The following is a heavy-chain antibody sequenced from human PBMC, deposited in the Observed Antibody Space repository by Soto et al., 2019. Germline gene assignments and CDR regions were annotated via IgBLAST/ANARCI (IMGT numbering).Heavy chain of an antibody. V-gene: IGHV3-23*01. D-gene: IGHD3-10*01. Sequence: GGALRLSCVASGLTFGSRAMTWVRQATGEGLQWVSTITDTGGDAKYADSVRGRFVISRDNSKKTLYLQMTSLTAEDSAMYYCARGSTDSYPGSRIFDFWGRGTLVTVSS. CDR1: GLTFGSRA. CDR2: ITDTGGDA. CDR3: ARGSTDSYPGSRIFDF. J-gene: IGHJ4*02.